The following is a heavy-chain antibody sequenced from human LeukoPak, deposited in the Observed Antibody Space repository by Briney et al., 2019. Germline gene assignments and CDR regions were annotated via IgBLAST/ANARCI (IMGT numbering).Heavy chain of an antibody. D-gene: IGHD6-19*01. Sequence: ASVKVSCKASGYTFTSYGISWVRQSPGQGLEWMGWISAYNGNTNYAQKLQGRVTMTTDTFTSSAYLELRSLRSDDTAVYYCARLEVKESGWLYYFDYWGQGTLVTVSS. CDR3: ARLEVKESGWLYYFDY. CDR1: GYTFTSYG. CDR2: ISAYNGNT. V-gene: IGHV1-18*01. J-gene: IGHJ4*02.